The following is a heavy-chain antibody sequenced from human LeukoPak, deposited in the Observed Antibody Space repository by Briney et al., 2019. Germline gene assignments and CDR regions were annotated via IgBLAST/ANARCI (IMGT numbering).Heavy chain of an antibody. CDR2: IFYSGRT. CDR3: ARGANWGSPDY. CDR1: GGSLSSDH. D-gene: IGHD7-27*01. J-gene: IGHJ4*02. Sequence: SETLSLTGTVSGGSLSSDHWHWIRQPPGKGLEWIGCIFYSGRTYYNPSLKSRVSISLDTSKNQFSLKLSSVTAADTAVYYCARGANWGSPDYWGQGTLVTVSS. V-gene: IGHV4-59*01.